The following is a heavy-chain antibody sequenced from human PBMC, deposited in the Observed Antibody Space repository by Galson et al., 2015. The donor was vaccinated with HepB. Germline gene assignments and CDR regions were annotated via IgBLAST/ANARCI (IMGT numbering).Heavy chain of an antibody. D-gene: IGHD3-10*01. J-gene: IGHJ5*02. V-gene: IGHV5-51*01. Sequence: QSGAEVKKPGESLKISCKGSGYSFTSYWIGWVRQMPGKGLEWMGIIYPGDSDTRYSPSFQGRVTISADKSISTAYLQWSSLKASDTAMYYCARQGPPTYYYGSGSYYPPPNWFDPWGQGTLVTVSS. CDR2: IYPGDSDT. CDR3: ARQGPPTYYYGSGSYYPPPNWFDP. CDR1: GYSFTSYW.